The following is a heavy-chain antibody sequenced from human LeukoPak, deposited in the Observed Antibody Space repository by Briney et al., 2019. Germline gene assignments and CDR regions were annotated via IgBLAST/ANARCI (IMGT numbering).Heavy chain of an antibody. D-gene: IGHD5-12*01. CDR3: ARVVKDSCYDWLYYFDY. Sequence: GRSLRLSCAASGFTFSSYAMHWVRQAPGKGLEWVAVISYDGSNKYYADSVKGRFTISRDNSKNTLYLQMNSLRAEDTAVYYCARVVKDSCYDWLYYFDYWGQGTLVTVSS. CDR2: ISYDGSNK. J-gene: IGHJ4*02. CDR1: GFTFSSYA. V-gene: IGHV3-30*04.